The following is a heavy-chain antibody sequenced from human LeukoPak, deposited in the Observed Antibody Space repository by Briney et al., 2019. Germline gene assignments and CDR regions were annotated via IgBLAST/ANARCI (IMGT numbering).Heavy chain of an antibody. V-gene: IGHV1-18*01. Sequence: GASVKASCKASGYTFSSYGISWVRQAPGQGLEWMAWISAYNGNTNYAQKVQGRVTMTTDTSTSTAYMELRSLRSDDTAVYYCARDESSGTYYFDYWGQGTLVTVSS. D-gene: IGHD1-26*01. CDR2: ISAYNGNT. CDR3: ARDESSGTYYFDY. J-gene: IGHJ4*02. CDR1: GYTFSSYG.